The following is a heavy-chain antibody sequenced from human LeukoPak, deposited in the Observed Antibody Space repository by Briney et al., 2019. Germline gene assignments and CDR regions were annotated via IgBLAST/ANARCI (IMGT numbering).Heavy chain of an antibody. CDR3: ARHPAGSGGSASGWYFDL. D-gene: IGHD2-15*01. V-gene: IGHV5-51*01. CDR2: IYPGDSDT. J-gene: IGHJ2*01. Sequence: GESLKISCKGSGFSFTNYWIGWVRQMPGKGLEWMGIIYPGDSDTRYSPSFQGQVTISADKSISTAYLQWSSLKASDTAMYYCARHPAGSGGSASGWYFDLWGRGTLVTVSS. CDR1: GFSFTNYW.